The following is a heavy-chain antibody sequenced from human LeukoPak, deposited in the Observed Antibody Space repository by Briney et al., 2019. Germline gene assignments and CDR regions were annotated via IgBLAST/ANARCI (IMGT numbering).Heavy chain of an antibody. CDR2: IYYSGST. CDR3: AVGYNYGYLDY. CDR1: GASISSYY. Sequence: SETLSLTCTVSGASISSYYWSWIRQPPGKGLEWIGYIYYSGSTKYNPSLKSRVTISLDTSKNQFSLKLSSVTAVDTAVYYCAVGYNYGYLDYWGQGTLVNFSS. D-gene: IGHD5-18*01. J-gene: IGHJ4*02. V-gene: IGHV4-59*01.